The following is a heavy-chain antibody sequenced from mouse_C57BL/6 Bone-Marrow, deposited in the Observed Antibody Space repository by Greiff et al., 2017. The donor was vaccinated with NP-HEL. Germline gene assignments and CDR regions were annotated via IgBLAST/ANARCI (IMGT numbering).Heavy chain of an antibody. CDR3: ARRTYDGYYLAWFAY. J-gene: IGHJ3*01. CDR2: INPNNGGT. D-gene: IGHD2-3*01. CDR1: GYTFTDYN. Sequence: EVKLMESGPELVKPGASVKIPCKASGYTFTDYNMDWVKQSHGKSLEWIGDINPNNGGTIYNQKFKGKATLTVDKSSSTAYMELRSLTSEDTAVYYCARRTYDGYYLAWFAYWGQGTLVTVSA. V-gene: IGHV1-18*01.